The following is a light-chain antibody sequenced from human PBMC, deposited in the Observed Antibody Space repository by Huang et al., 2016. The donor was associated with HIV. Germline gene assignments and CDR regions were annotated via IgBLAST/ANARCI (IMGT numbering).Light chain of an antibody. J-gene: IGKJ4*01. Sequence: DIVMTQSPDSLAVSLGERATINCKSSQSVFYSPNNKNYLAWYQQKPGQPPKLLIYWASTRESGVPDRFSGSGSGTDFTLTISSLQAEDVVVYYCQQYYNTPLTFGGGTKVEIK. V-gene: IGKV4-1*01. CDR3: QQYYNTPLT. CDR2: WAS. CDR1: QSVFYSPNNKNY.